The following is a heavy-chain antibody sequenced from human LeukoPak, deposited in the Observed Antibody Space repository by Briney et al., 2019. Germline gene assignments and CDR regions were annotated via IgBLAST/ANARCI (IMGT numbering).Heavy chain of an antibody. J-gene: IGHJ3*02. CDR3: AREPGHEDYDILTGYYNPDAFDI. D-gene: IGHD3-9*01. CDR1: GFTFSSYG. CDR2: IRYDGSNK. Sequence: PGGSLRLSCAASGFTFSSYGMHWVRQAPGKGLEWVAFIRYDGSNKYYADSVKGRFTISRDNSKNTLYLQMNSLRSEDTAVYYCAREPGHEDYDILTGYYNPDAFDIWGQGTMVTVSS. V-gene: IGHV3-30*02.